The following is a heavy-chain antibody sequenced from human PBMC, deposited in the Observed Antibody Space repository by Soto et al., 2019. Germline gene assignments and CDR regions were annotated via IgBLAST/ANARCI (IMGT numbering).Heavy chain of an antibody. CDR2: IWYDGSNK. CDR3: ARCGIAAGDY. CDR1: GFTFSIYG. D-gene: IGHD6-13*01. J-gene: IGHJ4*02. Sequence: QVQLVESGGGVVQPGRSLRLSCAASGFTFSIYGMHWVRQAPGKGLEWVAVIWYDGSNKYYADSVKGRFTISRDNSKNTLYLQMNSLRAEYTAVYYCARCGIAAGDYWGQGTLVTVSS. V-gene: IGHV3-33*01.